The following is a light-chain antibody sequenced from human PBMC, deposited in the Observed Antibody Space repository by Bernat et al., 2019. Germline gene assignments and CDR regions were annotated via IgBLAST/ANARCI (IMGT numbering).Light chain of an antibody. Sequence: VVMTQSPLSLPVTLGQPASLSCRSSQSLIYSDGFTHLNWFHQRPGQSPRRLIYKVSNRDSGVPDRFTGSGSDTDFTLNISRVEAEDVGFYYCMQSRHWAWTFGQGTKVEIK. CDR1: QSLIYSDGFTH. CDR2: KVS. CDR3: MQSRHWAWT. J-gene: IGKJ1*01. V-gene: IGKV2-30*01.